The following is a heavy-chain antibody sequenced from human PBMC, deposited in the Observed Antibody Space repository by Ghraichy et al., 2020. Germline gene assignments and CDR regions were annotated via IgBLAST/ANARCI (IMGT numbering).Heavy chain of an antibody. CDR1: GFTFRNAW. V-gene: IGHV3-15*01. CDR3: TRLLCIGTSCYSAFDS. J-gene: IGHJ4*02. CDR2: IKSESDGGTT. Sequence: GSLRLSCAASGFTFRNAWMSWVRQAPGKGLEWVGRIKSESDGGTTVYAAPVKGRFIMSRDDSKNTLFLQMSSLITEDTAVYYCTRLLCIGTSCYSAFDSWGQGTLVTVSS. D-gene: IGHD2-2*01.